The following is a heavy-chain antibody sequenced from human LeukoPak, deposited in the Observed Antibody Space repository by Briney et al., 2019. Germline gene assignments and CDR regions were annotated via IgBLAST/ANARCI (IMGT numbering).Heavy chain of an antibody. CDR2: INPNSGGT. V-gene: IGHV1-2*02. Sequence: ASVKVSCKASGYTFTGYYMHWVRQAPGQGLEWMGWINPNSGGTNYAQKFQGRVTMTRDTSINTAHMELTRLISDDTAVYYCARGFGSSSGFDPWGQGTLVTVSS. J-gene: IGHJ5*02. CDR3: ARGFGSSSGFDP. D-gene: IGHD6-6*01. CDR1: GYTFTGYY.